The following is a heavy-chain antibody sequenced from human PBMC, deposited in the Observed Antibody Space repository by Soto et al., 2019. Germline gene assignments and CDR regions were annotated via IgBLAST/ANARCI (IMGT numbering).Heavy chain of an antibody. Sequence: GGSLRLSCAASGFNFSTYGMHWVRHAPGKGLEWVAVISYDGSYKYYADSVKGRFTISRDNSKNTLYVQMNTLRAEDTAVYYCARGGQVVVTARCDYWGQGTRVTVSS. CDR2: ISYDGSYK. V-gene: IGHV3-30*03. D-gene: IGHD2-21*02. CDR1: GFNFSTYG. J-gene: IGHJ4*02. CDR3: ARGGQVVVTARCDY.